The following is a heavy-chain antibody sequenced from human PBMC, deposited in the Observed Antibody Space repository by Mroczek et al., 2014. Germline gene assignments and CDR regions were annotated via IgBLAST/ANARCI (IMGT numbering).Heavy chain of an antibody. V-gene: IGHV4-39*01. CDR3: ARLGNYDILGRIV. CDR2: IYYSGST. J-gene: IGHJ6*04. Sequence: QVQLQQWGPGLVKPSETLSLTCTVSGGSISSSSYYWGWIRQPPGKGLEWIGSIYYSGSTYYNPSLKSRVTISVDTSKNQFSLKLSSVTAADTAVYYCARLGNYDILGRIVWGKGDHGSPSPQ. D-gene: IGHD3-9*01. CDR1: GGSISSSSYY.